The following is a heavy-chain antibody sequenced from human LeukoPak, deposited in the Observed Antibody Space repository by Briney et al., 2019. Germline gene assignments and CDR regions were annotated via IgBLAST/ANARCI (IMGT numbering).Heavy chain of an antibody. CDR2: IKQGGSEQ. J-gene: IGHJ4*02. V-gene: IGHV3-7*01. CDR1: GFTMSTYW. D-gene: IGHD4-17*01. Sequence: GGSLRLSCAASGFTMSTYWMSWVRQAPGKGLEWVASIKQGGSEQHYVESVKGRFTISRDNVKNSLYLQMNSLRAEDTAVYYCASAGTSYGDQFSDYWGQETLVTVSS. CDR3: ASAGTSYGDQFSDY.